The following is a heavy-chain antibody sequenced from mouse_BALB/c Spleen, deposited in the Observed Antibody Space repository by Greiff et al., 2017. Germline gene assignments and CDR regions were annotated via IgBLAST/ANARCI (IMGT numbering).Heavy chain of an antibody. CDR1: GFTFSSYG. CDR2: INSNGGST. V-gene: IGHV5-6-3*01. Sequence: EVKVEESGGGLVQPGGSLKLSCAASGFTFSSYGMSWVRQTPDKRLELVATINSNGGSTYYPDSVKGRFTISRDNAKNTLYLQMSSLKSEDTAMYYCAVFDYWGQGTTLTVSS. J-gene: IGHJ2*01. CDR3: AVFDY.